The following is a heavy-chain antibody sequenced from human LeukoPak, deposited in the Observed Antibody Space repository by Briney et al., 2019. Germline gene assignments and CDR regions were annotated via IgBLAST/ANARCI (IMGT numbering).Heavy chain of an antibody. D-gene: IGHD3-22*01. CDR1: GFTFSSYA. Sequence: PGGSLRLSCAASGFTFSSYAMSWVRQAPGKWLELGSAISGSGGSTYYADSVMCRFTISRDNSKNTLYLQMNSLRAEDTAVYYCAKSVTYDSGRCLDDWGQGTPVTVSS. CDR3: AKSVTYDSGRCLDD. V-gene: IGHV3-23*01. J-gene: IGHJ4*01. CDR2: ISGSGGST.